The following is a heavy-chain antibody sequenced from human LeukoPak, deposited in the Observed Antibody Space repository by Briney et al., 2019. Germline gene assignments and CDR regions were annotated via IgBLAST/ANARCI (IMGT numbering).Heavy chain of an antibody. Sequence: GGSLILSCAASGFTLSSNYMSWVRQAPGQGLEWGSVIYSGGSTYYADSVKGRFTISRDNSKNTLSLQMNSLRAEDTAVYYCARVGYYYGSGSYGYFDYWGQGTLVTVSS. D-gene: IGHD3-10*01. CDR3: ARVGYYYGSGSYGYFDY. J-gene: IGHJ4*02. CDR1: GFTLSSNY. V-gene: IGHV3-66*01. CDR2: IYSGGST.